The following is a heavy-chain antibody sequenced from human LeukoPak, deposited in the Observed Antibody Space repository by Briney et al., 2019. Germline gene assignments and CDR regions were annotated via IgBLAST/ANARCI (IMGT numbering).Heavy chain of an antibody. CDR1: GGSISSYY. V-gene: IGHV4-59*12. J-gene: IGHJ6*03. D-gene: IGHD6-19*01. CDR2: IYYSGST. Sequence: SETLSLTCTVSGGSISSYYWSWIRQPPGKGLEWIGYIYYSGSTNYNPSLKSRVTISVDKSKNQFSLKLSSVTAADTAVYYCARTYSSFMDVWGKGTTVTVSS. CDR3: ARTYSSFMDV.